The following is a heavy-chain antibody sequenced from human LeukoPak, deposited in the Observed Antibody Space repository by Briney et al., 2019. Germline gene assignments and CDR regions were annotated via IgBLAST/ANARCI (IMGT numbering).Heavy chain of an antibody. J-gene: IGHJ4*02. V-gene: IGHV3-20*04. CDR3: AREGYFGDYVDF. CDR2: INWNGGST. D-gene: IGHD4-17*01. Sequence: GGSLRLSCAASGFTFDDYGMSWVRQAPGKGLEWVSGINWNGGSTAYADSVKGRFTISRGNARNSLYLQMNSLRAEDTAFYYCAREGYFGDYVDFWGQGTLVTVSS. CDR1: GFTFDDYG.